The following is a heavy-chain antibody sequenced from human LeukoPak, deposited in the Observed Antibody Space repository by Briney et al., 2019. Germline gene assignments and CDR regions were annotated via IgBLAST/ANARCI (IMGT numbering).Heavy chain of an antibody. J-gene: IGHJ4*02. D-gene: IGHD6-13*01. V-gene: IGHV3-23*01. CDR2: ISGSGSST. Sequence: GGSLRLSCAASGFTFSSYAMSWVRQAPGKGLEWVSAISGSGSSTYYADSVKGRFTISRDNSKNTLYLQMNSLRAEDTAVYYCANAAAGTSGGYWGQGTLVTVSS. CDR3: ANAAAGTSGGY. CDR1: GFTFSSYA.